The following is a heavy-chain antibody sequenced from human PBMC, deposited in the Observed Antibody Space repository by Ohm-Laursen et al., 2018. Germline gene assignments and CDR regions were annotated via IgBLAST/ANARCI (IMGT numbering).Heavy chain of an antibody. V-gene: IGHV1-69*01. CDR2: IIPIFGTA. CDR1: GGTFSSYA. J-gene: IGHJ3*02. CDR3: AGLGGLHDAFDI. D-gene: IGHD5-18*01. Sequence: SSVKVSCKASGGTFSSYAISWVRQAPGQGLEWMGGIIPIFGTANYAQKFQGRVTITADESTSTAYMELSSLRSEDTAVYYCAGLGGLHDAFDIWGQGTMVTVSS.